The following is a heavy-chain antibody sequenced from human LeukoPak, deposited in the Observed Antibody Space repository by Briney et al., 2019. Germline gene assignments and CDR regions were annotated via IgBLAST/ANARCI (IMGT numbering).Heavy chain of an antibody. CDR1: GGSISSYY. CDR3: ARSHKAMAGEGLFDY. Sequence: SETLSLTCTVSGGSISSYYWSWIRQPAVKGLEWIGYIYYSENTNYNPSLKSRVTISVDTSKNQFSLKLSSVTAADTAVYYCARSHKAMAGEGLFDYWGQGTLVTVSS. J-gene: IGHJ4*02. CDR2: IYYSENT. V-gene: IGHV4-59*01. D-gene: IGHD5-18*01.